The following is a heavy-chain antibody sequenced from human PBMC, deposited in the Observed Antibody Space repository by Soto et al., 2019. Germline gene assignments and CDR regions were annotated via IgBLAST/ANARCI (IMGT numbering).Heavy chain of an antibody. D-gene: IGHD6-13*01. V-gene: IGHV1-8*01. CDR2: MNPNSGNT. CDR3: ARGLRVAAAGATYYYYMDV. Sequence: QVQLVQSGAEVKRAGASVKVSCKAYGYSFTSYDINWVRQATGQGLEWMGWMNPNSGNTGYAQKVQGRVTMTRNTSISTAYMELSSLRSEHTAVYYCARGLRVAAAGATYYYYMDVWGKGTTVTVSS. J-gene: IGHJ6*03. CDR1: GYSFTSYD.